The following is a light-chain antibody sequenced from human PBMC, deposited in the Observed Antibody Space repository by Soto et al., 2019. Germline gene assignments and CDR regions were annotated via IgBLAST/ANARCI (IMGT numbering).Light chain of an antibody. V-gene: IGKV3-20*01. J-gene: IGKJ5*01. Sequence: TVLTQSPGTLSLSPGERATISSRARQSFWNTYLTWYQCRPGXAPRLXIYDTCRRATGIPDRFSASGSGIHFTLTMSRLEPADFAVYYCRYHGSFGQGTRLEIK. CDR1: QSFWNTY. CDR2: DTC. CDR3: RYHGS.